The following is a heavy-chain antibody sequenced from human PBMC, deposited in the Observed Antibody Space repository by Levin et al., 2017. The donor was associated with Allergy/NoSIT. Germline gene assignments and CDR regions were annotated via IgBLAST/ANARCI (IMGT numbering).Heavy chain of an antibody. CDR2: ISGSGGST. Sequence: GESLKISCAASGFTFSSYAMSWVRQAPGKGLEWVSAISGSGGSTYYADSVKGRFTISRDNSKNTLYLQMNSLRAEDTAVYYCAKDLNCIYYYYGMDVWGQGTTVTVS. D-gene: IGHD1-20*01. CDR1: GFTFSSYA. J-gene: IGHJ6*02. V-gene: IGHV3-23*01. CDR3: AKDLNCIYYYYGMDV.